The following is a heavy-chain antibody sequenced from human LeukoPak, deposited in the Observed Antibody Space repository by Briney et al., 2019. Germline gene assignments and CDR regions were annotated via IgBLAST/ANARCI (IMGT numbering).Heavy chain of an antibody. V-gene: IGHV3-30*18. CDR2: ISYDGSNK. CDR1: GFTFSSYG. Sequence: GGSLRLSCAASGFTFSSYGMHWVRQAPGKGLEWVAVISYDGSNKYYADSVKGRFTISRDNSKNTLYLQMNSLRAEDTAVYYCAKVVYCSGSNCYYFDYWGQGTLVTVSS. J-gene: IGHJ4*02. D-gene: IGHD2-15*01. CDR3: AKVVYCSGSNCYYFDY.